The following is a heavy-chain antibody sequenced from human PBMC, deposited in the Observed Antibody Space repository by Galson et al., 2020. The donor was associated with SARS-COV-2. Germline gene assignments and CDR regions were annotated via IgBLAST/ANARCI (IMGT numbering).Heavy chain of an antibody. Sequence: GESLKISCKGSGYSFTSYWIGWVRQMPGKGLEWMGVIYPGDSDTRYSPSFQGQVTIPVDRSISTAYLQWSSLKASDTSMHYCAKEVWVGNYYYGMDVWGQGTTVTVSS. CDR3: AKEVWVGNYYYGMDV. V-gene: IGHV5-51*01. D-gene: IGHD2-15*01. J-gene: IGHJ6*02. CDR2: IYPGDSDT. CDR1: GYSFTSYW.